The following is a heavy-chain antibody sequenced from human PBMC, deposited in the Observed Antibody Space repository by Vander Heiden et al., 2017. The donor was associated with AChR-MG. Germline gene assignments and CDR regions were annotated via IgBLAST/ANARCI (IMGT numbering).Heavy chain of an antibody. V-gene: IGHV4-61*01. J-gene: IGHJ5*02. Sequence: QVQLQESGPGLVKPSETLSLTCTVSGGSVSSGSYYWSWIRQPPGKGLEWIGYIYYSGSTNYNPSLKSRVTISVDTSKNQFSLKLSSVTAADTAVYYCARDCPGYYYDSSGYYCKRAWGQGTLVTVSS. CDR2: IYYSGST. CDR1: GGSVSSGSYY. CDR3: ARDCPGYYYDSSGYYCKRA. D-gene: IGHD3-22*01.